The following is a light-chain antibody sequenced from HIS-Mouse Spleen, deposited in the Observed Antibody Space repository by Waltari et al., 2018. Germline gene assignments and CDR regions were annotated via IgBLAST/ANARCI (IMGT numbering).Light chain of an antibody. CDR2: QDS. CDR1: TLGDKY. Sequence: SYELTQPPSVFVSPGQTASIPCSGDTLGDKYACWYQQKPGQSPVLVIYQDSKRPSGIPERFSGSNSGNTATLTISGTQAMDEADYYCQAWDSSTAVFGGGTKLTVL. V-gene: IGLV3-1*01. CDR3: QAWDSSTAV. J-gene: IGLJ3*02.